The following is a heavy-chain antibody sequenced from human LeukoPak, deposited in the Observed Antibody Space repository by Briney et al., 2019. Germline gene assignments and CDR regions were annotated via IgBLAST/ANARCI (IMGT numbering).Heavy chain of an antibody. D-gene: IGHD2-2*01. CDR3: ARDTKYAFDN. J-gene: IGHJ4*02. Sequence: GGSLRLSCAASGFPFGSYALSWVRQAPGKGLEWVSAISGSGGSTYNADSVKGRFTISRDNSKNTLYLQMNSLRVEDTAVYYCARDTKYAFDNWGQGTLVTVSS. CDR1: GFPFGSYA. V-gene: IGHV3-23*01. CDR2: ISGSGGST.